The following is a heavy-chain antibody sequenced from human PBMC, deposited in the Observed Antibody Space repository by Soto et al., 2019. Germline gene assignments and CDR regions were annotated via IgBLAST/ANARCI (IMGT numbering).Heavy chain of an antibody. Sequence: QLQLQESGSRLVKSSQTLSLTCAVSGGSMSGGGYTWTWIRQPPGKGLQCIGYIFQSGSTYYNPSLRSRVNIPIDLSGNQFSLNLSSGPATHTTVLYCVREDISNGWVLDHWGRGALVNGSS. J-gene: IGHJ4*02. CDR2: IFQSGST. CDR1: GGSMSGGGYT. V-gene: IGHV4-30-2*01. CDR3: VREDISNGWVLDH. D-gene: IGHD3-22*01.